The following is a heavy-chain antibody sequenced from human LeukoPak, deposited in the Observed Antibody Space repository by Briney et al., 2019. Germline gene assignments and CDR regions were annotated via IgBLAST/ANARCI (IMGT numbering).Heavy chain of an antibody. V-gene: IGHV1-8*01. Sequence: GASVKVSCKASGYTFTGYDINWVRQATGQGLEWMGWMNPNSGNTGYAQKFQGRVTMTRNTSISTAYMELSSLRSEDTAVYYCARRVVPFGYSYGYYYMDVWGKGTTVTVSS. J-gene: IGHJ6*03. CDR1: GYTFTGYD. D-gene: IGHD5-18*01. CDR3: ARRVVPFGYSYGYYYMDV. CDR2: MNPNSGNT.